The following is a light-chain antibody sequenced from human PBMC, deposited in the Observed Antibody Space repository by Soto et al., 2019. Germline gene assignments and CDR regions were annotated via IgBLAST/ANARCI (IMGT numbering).Light chain of an antibody. V-gene: IGKV3-15*01. J-gene: IGKJ1*01. CDR2: GAS. Sequence: VMTQSPATLSVSPGERATLSCWASETVATNLAWYQQKPGQAPRLLISGASTRAAGISDRFRGSGSGTEFTLTSRSMRSEDSAIYYCQQYFEWPPMTFGQGTKVEI. CDR3: QQYFEWPPMT. CDR1: ETVATN.